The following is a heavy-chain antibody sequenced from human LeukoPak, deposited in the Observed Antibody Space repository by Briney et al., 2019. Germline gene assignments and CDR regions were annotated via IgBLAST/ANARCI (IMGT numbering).Heavy chain of an antibody. CDR3: AKAASGSYHYFDY. CDR1: GFTFSSYA. D-gene: IGHD1-26*01. J-gene: IGHJ4*02. V-gene: IGHV3-9*01. CDR2: ISWNSGAI. Sequence: GGSLRLSCAASGFTFSSYAMSWVRQAPGKGLEWVSGISWNSGAIGYADSVKGRFTVSRDNAKNSLYLQMNSLRAEDTALYYCAKAASGSYHYFDYWGQGTLVTVSA.